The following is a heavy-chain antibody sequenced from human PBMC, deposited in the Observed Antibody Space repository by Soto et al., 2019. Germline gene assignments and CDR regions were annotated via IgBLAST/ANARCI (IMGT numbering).Heavy chain of an antibody. D-gene: IGHD2-15*01. V-gene: IGHV3-48*02. CDR3: ARIKLVDFFFINVDVYDMDV. CDR1: GFTLSNYA. J-gene: IGHJ6*02. Sequence: EVQLVESGGGLVQPGGSLRLSCAASGFTLSNYAVNWVRQAPGKGLEWVSYISSDSRYIYHGDSVKGRFTISRDNARNSVYLQMSSLRDEETAVYYCARIKLVDFFFINVDVYDMDVWGQGTPVTVSS. CDR2: ISSDSRYI.